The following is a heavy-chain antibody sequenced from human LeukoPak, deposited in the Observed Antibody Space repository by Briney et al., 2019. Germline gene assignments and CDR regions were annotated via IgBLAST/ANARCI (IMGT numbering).Heavy chain of an antibody. D-gene: IGHD6-19*01. CDR1: GGSISCYY. CDR2: FYHSGST. J-gene: IGHJ4*02. CDR3: AAGGQWLAFDY. Sequence: SETLSLTCSVSGGSISCYYWTWVRQPPGKGLEWIGCFYHSGSTNYNPSLKSRVTISVDTSKNQFSLKLTSVTAADTAVYYCAAGGQWLAFDYWGQGTLATVSS. V-gene: IGHV4-59*01.